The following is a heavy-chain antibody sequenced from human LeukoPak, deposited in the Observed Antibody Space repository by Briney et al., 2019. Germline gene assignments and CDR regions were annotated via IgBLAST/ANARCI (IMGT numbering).Heavy chain of an antibody. CDR2: ISSNGGST. V-gene: IGHV3-64*01. Sequence: GGSLRLSCAASGFTFSSYAMHWVRQAPGKGLEYVSAISSNGGSTYYANSVKGRFTISRDNSKNTLYLQMNSLRAEDTAVYYCARDSIVGATAYAFDIWGQGTMVTVSS. D-gene: IGHD1-26*01. CDR1: GFTFSSYA. CDR3: ARDSIVGATAYAFDI. J-gene: IGHJ3*02.